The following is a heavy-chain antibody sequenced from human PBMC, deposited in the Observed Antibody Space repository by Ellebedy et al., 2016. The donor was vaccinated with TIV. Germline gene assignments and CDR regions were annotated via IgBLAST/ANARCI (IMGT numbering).Heavy chain of an antibody. Sequence: GGSLRLXXAASGFTFSSYWRHWVRQAPGKGLVWLSAINRDVSRTTYADPVKGRFTISRDNAKDTLYLQLNSLRAEDTAVYYCARGGNYVTVAADYWGQGTLVTVSS. V-gene: IGHV3-74*01. J-gene: IGHJ4*02. CDR1: GFTFSSYW. D-gene: IGHD3-10*02. CDR3: ARGGNYVTVAADY. CDR2: INRDVSRT.